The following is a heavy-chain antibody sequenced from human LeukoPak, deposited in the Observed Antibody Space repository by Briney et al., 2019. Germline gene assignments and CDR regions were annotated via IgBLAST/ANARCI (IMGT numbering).Heavy chain of an antibody. D-gene: IGHD4-23*01. CDR3: AKSPTVDAAFDI. V-gene: IGHV3-23*01. Sequence: GGSLRLSCAASRFTFSSYAMNWVPQAPGKGLVWVSGIGYTGDSTFYADSVKGRFTVSRDSSKNTLFLHMNSLRAEDTALYYCAKSPTVDAAFDIWGQGTMVTVSS. J-gene: IGHJ3*02. CDR2: IGYTGDST. CDR1: RFTFSSYA.